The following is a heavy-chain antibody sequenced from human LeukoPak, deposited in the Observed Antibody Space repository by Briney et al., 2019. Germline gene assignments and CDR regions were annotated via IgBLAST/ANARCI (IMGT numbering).Heavy chain of an antibody. Sequence: SQTLSLTCTVSGGSISSGSYYWSWIRQPAGKGLEWIGRIYTSGSTNYNPSLKSRVTISVATSKNQFSLKLSSVTAADTAVYYCAREGDYVDWFDPWGQGTLVTVSS. CDR2: IYTSGST. CDR3: AREGDYVDWFDP. V-gene: IGHV4-61*02. CDR1: GGSISSGSYY. J-gene: IGHJ5*02. D-gene: IGHD4-17*01.